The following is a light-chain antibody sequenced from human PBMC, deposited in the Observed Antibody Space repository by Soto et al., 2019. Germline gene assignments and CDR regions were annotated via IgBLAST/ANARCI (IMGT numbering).Light chain of an antibody. CDR3: QQYGSSPLIT. Sequence: EIVRTQSPATLSVSPGERATLSCRASESVSINLAWYQQKPGQAPTLLIYGASSRATGIPDRFSGSGSGTDFTLTISRLEPEDFAVYYCQQYGSSPLITFGQGTRLEIK. CDR1: ESVSIN. J-gene: IGKJ5*01. V-gene: IGKV3-20*01. CDR2: GAS.